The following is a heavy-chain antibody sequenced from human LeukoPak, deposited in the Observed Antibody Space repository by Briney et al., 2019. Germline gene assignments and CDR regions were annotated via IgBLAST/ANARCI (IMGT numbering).Heavy chain of an antibody. Sequence: SQTLSLTCGISGDSVSSNSATWNWIRQSPSRGLEWLGRTYYRSKWYNDYAVSVKSRITINPDTSKNQFSLQLKSVTPEDMAVYYCARGRGLGLSFDSWGQGTLVTVSS. CDR1: GDSVSSNSAT. V-gene: IGHV6-1*01. D-gene: IGHD3/OR15-3a*01. CDR3: ARGRGLGLSFDS. J-gene: IGHJ4*02. CDR2: TYYRSKWYN.